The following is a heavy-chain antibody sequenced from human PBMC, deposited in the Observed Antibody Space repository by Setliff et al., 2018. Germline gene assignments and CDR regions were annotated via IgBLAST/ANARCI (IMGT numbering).Heavy chain of an antibody. J-gene: IGHJ6*01. D-gene: IGHD3-3*01. CDR2: ISGYDGNT. Sequence: ASVKVSCKASGYIFAGYYMHWVRQAPGQGLEWMGWISGYDGNTKYAQNLHGRVTMTTDTSTTTAYMELRSLRSDDTAVYYCARERIYDGLNYNGMDVWGQGTTVTVSS. CDR3: ARERIYDGLNYNGMDV. V-gene: IGHV1-18*04. CDR1: GYIFAGYY.